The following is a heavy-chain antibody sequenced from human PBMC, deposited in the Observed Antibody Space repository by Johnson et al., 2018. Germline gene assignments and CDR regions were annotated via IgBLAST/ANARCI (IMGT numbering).Heavy chain of an antibody. J-gene: IGHJ3*02. CDR2: IRSKAYTYAT. Sequence: VQLVQSGGGVVQPGRSLRLSCTASGFIFSDSAMHWVRQASGKGLEWVGRIRSKAYTYATAYAASVKGRFTISRDDSENTAFLQMNSLKTEDTAVYDCARVGDHYYDSSGYHASDIWGQGTMVTVSS. D-gene: IGHD3-22*01. CDR1: GFIFSDSA. CDR3: ARVGDHYYDSSGYHASDI. V-gene: IGHV3-73*01.